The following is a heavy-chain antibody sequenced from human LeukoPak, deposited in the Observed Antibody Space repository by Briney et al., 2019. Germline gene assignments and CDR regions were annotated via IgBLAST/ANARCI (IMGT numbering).Heavy chain of an antibody. Sequence: GGSLRLSCAASEFTFGSYEMNWVRQAPGKGLEWLSYISSTGSTKYYADSVKGRFTISRDNATNSLYLQMNSLRAEDTAVYYCARIFSGGPTGHAFDIWGQGTMVTVSS. CDR3: ARIFSGGPTGHAFDI. J-gene: IGHJ3*02. D-gene: IGHD2-15*01. CDR2: ISSTGSTK. V-gene: IGHV3-48*03. CDR1: EFTFGSYE.